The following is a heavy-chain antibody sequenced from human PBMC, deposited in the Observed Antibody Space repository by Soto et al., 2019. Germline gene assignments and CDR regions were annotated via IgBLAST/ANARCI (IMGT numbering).Heavy chain of an antibody. V-gene: IGHV3-74*01. CDR3: ARGETRQSSLSVY. D-gene: IGHD2-2*01. CDR2: INTDGSST. J-gene: IGHJ4*02. CDR1: GFTFSSYW. Sequence: EVQLVESGGGLVQPGGSLRLSCAASGFTFSSYWMHWVRQAPGKGLVWVSRINTDGSSTSYADSVKGRFTICRDNAENTLYLQMNGLTAEDTAVYYCARGETRQSSLSVYRGQGTLVTVAS.